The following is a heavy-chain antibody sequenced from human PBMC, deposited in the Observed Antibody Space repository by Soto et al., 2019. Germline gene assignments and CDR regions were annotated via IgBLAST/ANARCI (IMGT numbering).Heavy chain of an antibody. V-gene: IGHV1-46*03. CDR3: ARDHVLLGRGGLIYYYYMDV. J-gene: IGHJ6*03. CDR1: GYTFTSYY. Sequence: QVQLVQSGAEVKKPGASVKVSCKASGYTFTSYYMHWVRQAPGQGLEWMGIINHSGGSTSYAQKFQGRVTMTRDMSTSTVYVELSSLRSEDTAVYYCARDHVLLGRGGLIYYYYMDVWGKGTTVTVSS. CDR2: INHSGGST. D-gene: IGHD3-10*01.